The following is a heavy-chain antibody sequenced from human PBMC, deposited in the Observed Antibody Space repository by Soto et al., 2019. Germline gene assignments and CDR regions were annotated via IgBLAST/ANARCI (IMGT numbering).Heavy chain of an antibody. CDR3: ARVHYYDSSGFYL. D-gene: IGHD3-22*01. J-gene: IGHJ4*02. CDR2: ISSSSSCI. Sequence: EVQLVESGGGLVKPGGSLRLSCAASGFTFSSYSMNWVRQAPGKGLEWVSSISSSSSCIYYGDSVKGRFTISRDNAKNSLYLQMNSLRAEDTAKYYCARVHYYDSSGFYLWGQGTLVTVSS. CDR1: GFTFSSYS. V-gene: IGHV3-21*01.